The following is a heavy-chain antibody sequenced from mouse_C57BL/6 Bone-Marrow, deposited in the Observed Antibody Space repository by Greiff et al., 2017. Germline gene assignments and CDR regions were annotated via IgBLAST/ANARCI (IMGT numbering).Heavy chain of an antibody. CDR3: ARPRQTGVRYFDV. J-gene: IGHJ1*03. Sequence: EVQWVESGGGLVQPGGSLKLSCAASGFTFSDYYMYWVRQTPEKRLEWVAYISNGGGSTYYPDTVKGRITISRDNDKNTQYLQMSRLKSEDTAMYYCARPRQTGVRYFDVWGTGTTVTVSS. D-gene: IGHD4-1*01. CDR1: GFTFSDYY. CDR2: ISNGGGST. V-gene: IGHV5-12*01.